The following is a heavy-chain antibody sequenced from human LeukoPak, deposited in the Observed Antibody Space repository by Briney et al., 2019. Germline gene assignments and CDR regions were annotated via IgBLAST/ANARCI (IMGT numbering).Heavy chain of an antibody. CDR3: AKESGKFDY. Sequence: GGSLRLSSVASGLNFDDSAMHWVRHAPGKGLEWVSLISADGGSTFSADSVKGRFSISRDNSKNSLYLQMNSLRSEDTAMYYYAKESGKFDYWGQGTLVAVSS. CDR1: GLNFDDSA. V-gene: IGHV3-43*02. J-gene: IGHJ4*02. CDR2: ISADGGST.